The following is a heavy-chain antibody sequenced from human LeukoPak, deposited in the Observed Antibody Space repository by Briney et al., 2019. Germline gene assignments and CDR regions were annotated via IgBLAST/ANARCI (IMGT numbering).Heavy chain of an antibody. CDR1: GGSISSSSYY. CDR3: ARTTTYYDILTGYSTGWFDP. Sequence: SETLSLTCTVSGGSISSSSYYWGWIRQPPGKGLEWIGSIYYSGRTYYNPSLKSRVTMSVDTSKNQFSLKLSSVTALDTAVYYCARTTTYYDILTGYSTGWFDPWGQGTLVTVSS. J-gene: IGHJ5*02. V-gene: IGHV4-39*07. CDR2: IYYSGRT. D-gene: IGHD3-9*01.